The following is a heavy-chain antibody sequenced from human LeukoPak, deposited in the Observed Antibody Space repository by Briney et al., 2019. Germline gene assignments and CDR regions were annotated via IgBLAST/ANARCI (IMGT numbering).Heavy chain of an antibody. D-gene: IGHD2-8*01. V-gene: IGHV1-18*01. Sequence: ASVKVSCKASGYTFTSYDINWVRQATGQGLEWMGWMNPNSGNTNYAQKLQGRVTMTTDTSTSTAYMELRSLRSDDTAVYYCAILYCTNGVCFDYWGQGTLVTVSS. CDR2: MNPNSGNT. CDR1: GYTFTSYD. CDR3: AILYCTNGVCFDY. J-gene: IGHJ4*02.